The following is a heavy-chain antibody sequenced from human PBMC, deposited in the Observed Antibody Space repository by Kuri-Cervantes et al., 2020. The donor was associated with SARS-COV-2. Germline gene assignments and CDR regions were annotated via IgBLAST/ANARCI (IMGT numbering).Heavy chain of an antibody. D-gene: IGHD7-27*01. CDR1: GFTFSSYA. CDR3: ARNQALGDSFDI. V-gene: IGHV3-30-3*01. CDR2: ISYDGSNK. Sequence: GGSLRLSCAASGFTFSSYAMHWVRQAPGKGLEWVAVISYDGSNKYYADSVKGRFTISRDNSKNTLYLQMNSLRAEDTAVYYCARNQALGDSFDIWGQGTMVTVSS. J-gene: IGHJ3*02.